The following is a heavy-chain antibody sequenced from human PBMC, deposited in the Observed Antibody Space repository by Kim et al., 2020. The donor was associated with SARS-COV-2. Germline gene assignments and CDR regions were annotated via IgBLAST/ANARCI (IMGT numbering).Heavy chain of an antibody. CDR3: ARDREGSSWGRGLFDY. V-gene: IGHV3-48*03. Sequence: GGSLRLSCAASGFTFSTYEMNWVRQAPGKGLEWVSYISSSGPTIYYADSVKGRFTISRDNAKNSLYLQMNSLRAEDTAVYYCARDREGSSWGRGLFDYWGQGTLVTVSS. J-gene: IGHJ4*02. CDR1: GFTFSTYE. D-gene: IGHD6-13*01. CDR2: ISSSGPTI.